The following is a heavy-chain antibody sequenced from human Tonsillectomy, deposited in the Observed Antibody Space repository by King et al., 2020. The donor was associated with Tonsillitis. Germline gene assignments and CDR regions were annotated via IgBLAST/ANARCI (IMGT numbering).Heavy chain of an antibody. CDR1: GGPFSDYY. J-gene: IGHJ4*02. CDR3: ARVSGSYGGGFDS. Sequence: VQLPQWGAGLLKPSDTLSLTCAVYGGPFSDYYWSWIRQPPGKGLEWIWQIHHSGNTNYNPSPKSRVTMSVDTSKNQVSVRLSSVTAADTAVYYCARVSGSYGGGFDSWGQGTLVTVSS. D-gene: IGHD1-26*01. CDR2: IHHSGNT. V-gene: IGHV4-34*01.